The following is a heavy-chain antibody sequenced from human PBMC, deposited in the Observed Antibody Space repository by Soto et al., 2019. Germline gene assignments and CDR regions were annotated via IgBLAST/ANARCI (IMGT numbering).Heavy chain of an antibody. CDR2: ISSSSSYI. CDR1: GFTFSSYS. J-gene: IGHJ4*02. CDR3: ARNEGYSSSWPTFY. Sequence: EVQLVESGGGLVKPGGSLRLSCAASGFTFSSYSMNWVRQAPGKGLEWVSSISSSSSYIYYADSVKGRFTISRDNAKNSLYLRMNSLRAEDTAVYYCARNEGYSSSWPTFYWGQGTLVTVSS. V-gene: IGHV3-21*01. D-gene: IGHD6-13*01.